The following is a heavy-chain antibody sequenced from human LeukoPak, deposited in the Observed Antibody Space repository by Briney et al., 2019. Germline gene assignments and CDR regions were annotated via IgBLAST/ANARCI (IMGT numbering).Heavy chain of an antibody. CDR3: ARHGDGSGSYQYYYYYYMDV. V-gene: IGHV4-39*01. J-gene: IGHJ6*03. CDR2: IYYSGST. CDR1: GGSISSSSYY. D-gene: IGHD3-10*01. Sequence: SETLSLTCTVSGGSISSSSYYWGWIRQPPGKGLEWIGSIYYSGSTYYNPSLKSRVTISVDTSKNQFSLKLSSVTAADTAVYYCARHGDGSGSYQYYYYYYMDVWGKGTTVTVSS.